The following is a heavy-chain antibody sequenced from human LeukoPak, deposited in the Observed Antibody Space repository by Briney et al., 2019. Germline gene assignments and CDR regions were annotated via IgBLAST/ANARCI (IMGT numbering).Heavy chain of an antibody. CDR2: IYTSGGT. V-gene: IGHV4-4*07. CDR3: ARDYSSGYFNWFDP. CDR1: GGSISSYY. D-gene: IGHD3-22*01. J-gene: IGHJ5*02. Sequence: SETLSLTCTVSGGSISSYYWSWIRQPAGKGLEWIGRIYTSGGTNYNPSLKSRVTMSVDTSKNQFSLKLSSVTAADTAVYYCARDYSSGYFNWFDPWGQGTLVTVSS.